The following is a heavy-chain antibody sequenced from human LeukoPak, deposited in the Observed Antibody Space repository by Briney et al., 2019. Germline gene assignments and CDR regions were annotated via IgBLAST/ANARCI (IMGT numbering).Heavy chain of an antibody. CDR3: ARENYDSPYYYGMDV. J-gene: IGHJ6*02. Sequence: ASVKVSCKASGYTFTGYYMHWVRQAPGQGLEWMGWINPNSGGTNYAQKFQGRVTMTRDTSISTAYMELSRLRSDDTAVYYCARENYDSPYYYGMDVWGQGTTVTVSS. V-gene: IGHV1-2*02. CDR1: GYTFTGYY. CDR2: INPNSGGT. D-gene: IGHD3-22*01.